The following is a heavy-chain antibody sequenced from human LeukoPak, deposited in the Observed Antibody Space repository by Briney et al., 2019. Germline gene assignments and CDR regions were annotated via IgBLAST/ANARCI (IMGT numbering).Heavy chain of an antibody. CDR3: ARDDILTGYTIDY. CDR2: IWHDGSHR. CDR1: GFTFRDYG. J-gene: IGHJ4*02. D-gene: IGHD3-9*01. Sequence: PGGSLRLSCAVSGFTFRDYGMHWVRQAPGKGLEWVALIWHDGSHRYYADSAKGRITISRDDSKNTLYLQMNSLRAEDTAMYYCARDDILTGYTIDYWGQGTLVTVSS. V-gene: IGHV3-33*01.